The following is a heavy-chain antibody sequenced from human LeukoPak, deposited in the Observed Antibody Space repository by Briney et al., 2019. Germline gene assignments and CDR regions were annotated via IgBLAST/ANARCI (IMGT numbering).Heavy chain of an antibody. V-gene: IGHV3-30*02. D-gene: IGHD6-6*01. CDR3: AKPNYSSSSSYYYYMDV. CDR1: GFPFSSYG. J-gene: IGHJ6*03. Sequence: PGGSLRLSCAASGFPFSSYGMHWVRQAPGKGLEWVAFIRYDGSNKYYADSVKGRFTISRDNSKNTLYLQMNSLRAEDTAVYYCAKPNYSSSSSYYYYMDVWGKGTTVTVSS. CDR2: IRYDGSNK.